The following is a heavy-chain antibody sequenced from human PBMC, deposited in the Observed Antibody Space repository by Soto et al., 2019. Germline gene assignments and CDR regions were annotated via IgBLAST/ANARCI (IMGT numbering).Heavy chain of an antibody. D-gene: IGHD4-17*01. J-gene: IGHJ4*02. V-gene: IGHV3-48*03. Sequence: PGGSLRLSCAASGFTFSTYEMNWVRQAPGKGLEGVSYISSSGSAIYYADSVEGRFTISRDNSKNTLDLQMNTLSTDDTAVYYCAGVFYGGNSVNNYWGQGTLVTV. CDR3: AGVFYGGNSVNNY. CDR1: GFTFSTYE. CDR2: ISSSGSAI.